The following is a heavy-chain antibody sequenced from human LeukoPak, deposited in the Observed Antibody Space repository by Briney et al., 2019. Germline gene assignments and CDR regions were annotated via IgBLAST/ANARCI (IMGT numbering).Heavy chain of an antibody. CDR2: IIPIFGTA. Sequence: SVKVSCKASGGTFSSYAISWVRQAPGQGLEWMGGIIPIFGTANYAQKFQGRVTIPADKSTSTAYMEMSSLRSEDTAVYYCARQPIYDSSGYYAPHGEIGYWGQGTLVTVSS. CDR1: GGTFSSYA. D-gene: IGHD3-22*01. CDR3: ARQPIYDSSGYYAPHGEIGY. J-gene: IGHJ4*02. V-gene: IGHV1-69*06.